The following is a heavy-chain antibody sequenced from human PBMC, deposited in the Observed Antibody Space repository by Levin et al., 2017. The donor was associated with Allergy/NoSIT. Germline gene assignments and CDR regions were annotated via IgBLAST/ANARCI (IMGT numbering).Heavy chain of an antibody. CDR2: IKEDGSEK. J-gene: IGHJ4*02. CDR1: GFPFSNSW. Sequence: ASVKVSCAASGFPFSNSWMDWVRQAPGKGLEWVANIKEDGSEKYYVDSVKGRFTTSRDNGKNFLYLQMNSLRAEDTAVYYCSRSLNYWGQGTLVTVSS. CDR3: SRSLNY. V-gene: IGHV3-7*01.